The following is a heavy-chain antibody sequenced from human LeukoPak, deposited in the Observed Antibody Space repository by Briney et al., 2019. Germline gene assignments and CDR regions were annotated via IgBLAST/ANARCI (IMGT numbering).Heavy chain of an antibody. CDR3: AATYTYYYDSRKGAFDI. V-gene: IGHV3-30*02. CDR1: GFTFSSYG. J-gene: IGHJ3*02. CDR2: IRYDGSNK. Sequence: GGSLRLSCAASGFTFSSYGMHWVRQAPGKGLEWVAFIRYDGSNKYYADSVKGRFTISRDNSKNTLYLQMNSLRAEDTAVYYCAATYTYYYDSRKGAFDIWGQGTMVTVSS. D-gene: IGHD3-22*01.